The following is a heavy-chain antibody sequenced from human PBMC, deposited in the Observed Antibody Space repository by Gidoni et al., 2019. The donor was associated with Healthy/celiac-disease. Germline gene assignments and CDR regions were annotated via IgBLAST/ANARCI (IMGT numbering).Heavy chain of an antibody. J-gene: IGHJ4*02. CDR2: ISSNGGST. CDR1: GFTFSSYA. CDR3: VKGKYQLLADFDY. V-gene: IGHV3-64D*06. Sequence: EVQLVESGGGLVQPGGSLRLSCSASGFTFSSYAMHWVRQAPGKGLEYVSAISSNGGSTYYADSVKGRFTISRDNSKNTLYLQMSSLRAEDTAVYYCVKGKYQLLADFDYWGQGTLVTVSS. D-gene: IGHD2-2*01.